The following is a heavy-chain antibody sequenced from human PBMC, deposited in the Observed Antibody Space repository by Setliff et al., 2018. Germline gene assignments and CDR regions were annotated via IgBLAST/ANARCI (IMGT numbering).Heavy chain of an antibody. CDR1: GYTFTGYF. CDR2: INPNKDVT. J-gene: IGHJ4*02. Sequence: ASVKVSCKASGYTFTGYFIHWLRQAPGQGLEWLGWINPNKDVTKYAQKFQDRILMTTDTSTSTAYVELRSLRSDDTAVYFCARVTYCGGDCYSFDYWGQGTLVTAPQ. V-gene: IGHV1-2*02. D-gene: IGHD2-21*01. CDR3: ARVTYCGGDCYSFDY.